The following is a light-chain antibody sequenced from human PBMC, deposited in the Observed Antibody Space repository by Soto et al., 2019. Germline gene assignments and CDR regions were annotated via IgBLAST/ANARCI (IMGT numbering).Light chain of an antibody. CDR2: GAF. J-gene: IGKJ1*01. Sequence: EIVLTQTPGTLSSSPGERATLSCRASQPVNTNYLFWYQQRPGQAPILLIYGAFSRAPGVSSRFRGSGSGTDFTLNIASLQPDDFAIYYCQLYYSPAWTFGQGTKLEIK. V-gene: IGKV3-20*01. CDR1: QPVNTNY. CDR3: QLYYSPAWT.